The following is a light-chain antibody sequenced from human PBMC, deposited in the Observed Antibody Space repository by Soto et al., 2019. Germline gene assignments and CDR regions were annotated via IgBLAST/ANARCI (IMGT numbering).Light chain of an antibody. V-gene: IGLV2-14*03. J-gene: IGLJ2*01. CDR1: SSDIGGYNY. CDR2: DVT. Sequence: QSVLTQPASVSGSPGQSISISCTGTSSDIGGYNYVSWYQQHPGKAPQLLIYDVTSRPSGVSFRFSGSKSGNMASLIISGLQAEDEADYYCSSYARSNTLVFGGGTQLTVL. CDR3: SSYARSNTLV.